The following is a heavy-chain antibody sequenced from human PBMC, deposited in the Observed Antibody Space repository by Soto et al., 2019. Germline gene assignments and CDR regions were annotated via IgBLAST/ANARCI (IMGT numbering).Heavy chain of an antibody. CDR3: ISHSPEDMIRT. CDR2: IRNKANSYAT. D-gene: IGHD2-15*01. Sequence: EVQLVESGGGLVQPGGSLKLSCAASAFTFSGSSVHWVRQASGKGREWVGRIRNKANSYATAYAASVRGRFTISRDDSKNTAFLQMNSLNTEDTAVYYCISHSPEDMIRTWGQGTLVTVSS. V-gene: IGHV3-73*02. CDR1: AFTFSGSS. J-gene: IGHJ4*02.